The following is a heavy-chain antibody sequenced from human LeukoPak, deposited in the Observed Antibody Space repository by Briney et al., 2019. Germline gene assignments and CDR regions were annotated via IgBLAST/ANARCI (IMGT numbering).Heavy chain of an antibody. J-gene: IGHJ4*02. CDR2: INHSGST. Sequence: PSETLSLTCAVYGGSFSGYYWSWLRQPPGKGLEWIGEINHSGSTNYNPSLKSRVTISVDTSKNQFSLKLSSVTAADTAVYYCARVPTVTFFDYWGQGTLVTVSS. V-gene: IGHV4-34*01. CDR1: GGSFSGYY. CDR3: ARVPTVTFFDY. D-gene: IGHD4-17*01.